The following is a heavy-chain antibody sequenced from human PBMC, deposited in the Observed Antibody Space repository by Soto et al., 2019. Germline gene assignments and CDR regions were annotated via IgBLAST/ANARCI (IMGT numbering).Heavy chain of an antibody. CDR2: ISSRSKTI. D-gene: IGHD5-12*01. V-gene: IGHV3-48*04. J-gene: IGHJ4*02. Sequence: GGSLRLSCAASGFTFSSYSMNWVRQAPGNGLEWLTYISSRSKTIYYADSVRGRFTTFRDNAENSLYLQMNSLRAEDTAVYYCVREDILGAGSFDNWGQGNVVTVSS. CDR3: VREDILGAGSFDN. CDR1: GFTFSSYS.